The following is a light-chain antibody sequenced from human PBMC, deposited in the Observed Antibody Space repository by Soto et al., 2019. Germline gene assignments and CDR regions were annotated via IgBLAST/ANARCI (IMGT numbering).Light chain of an antibody. CDR3: QQYGSSPPWT. CDR2: GAS. CDR1: QSVSGSY. V-gene: IGKV3-20*01. J-gene: IGKJ1*01. Sequence: EIVLTQSPGTLSLSPGERATLSCRASQSVSGSYLAWYQQKPGQAPRLLIYGASSRATGIPDRFSGSGSGTDLTLTISRLEPEDFAVYYCQQYGSSPPWTFGQGTKVEIK.